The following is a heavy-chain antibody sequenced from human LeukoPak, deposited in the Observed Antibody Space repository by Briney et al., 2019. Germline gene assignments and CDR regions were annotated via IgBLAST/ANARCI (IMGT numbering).Heavy chain of an antibody. D-gene: IGHD2-15*01. V-gene: IGHV4-59*08. CDR3: ARLYGGNGDY. Sequence: SETPSLTCTVSGGSISSYYWSWIRQPPGKRLEWIGCIYYSGSTNYNPSLKSRVTMSVDTSKNQFSLKLSSVTAADTAVYYCARLYGGNGDYWGQGTLVTVSS. CDR2: IYYSGST. J-gene: IGHJ4*02. CDR1: GGSISSYY.